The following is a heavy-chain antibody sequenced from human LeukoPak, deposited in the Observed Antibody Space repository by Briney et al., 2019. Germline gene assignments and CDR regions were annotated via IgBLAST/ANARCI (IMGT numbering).Heavy chain of an antibody. J-gene: IGHJ4*02. CDR1: GFTFSSYS. Sequence: GGSLRLSCAASGFTFSSYSMNWVRQAPGKGLEWVSSISSSSSYIYYADSVKGRFTISRDNAKNSLYLQMNSLRAEDSAIYYCAKVNWNYPGYWGQGTLVTVSS. D-gene: IGHD1-7*01. CDR2: ISSSSSYI. CDR3: AKVNWNYPGY. V-gene: IGHV3-21*04.